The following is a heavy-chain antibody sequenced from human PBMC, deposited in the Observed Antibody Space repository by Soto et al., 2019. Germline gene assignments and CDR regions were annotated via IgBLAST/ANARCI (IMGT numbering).Heavy chain of an antibody. V-gene: IGHV3-23*01. CDR1: GFTFSSYA. D-gene: IGHD5-12*01. CDR2: ISGSGGST. J-gene: IGHJ4*02. Sequence: GGSLRLSCAASGFTFSSYAMSWVRQAPGKGLEWVSAISGSGGSTYYADSVKGRFTISRDNSKNTLYLQMNSLRAEDTAVYYCASGPQLPPVTSYSGYDYFNYWGQGTLVTVSS. CDR3: ASGPQLPPVTSYSGYDYFNY.